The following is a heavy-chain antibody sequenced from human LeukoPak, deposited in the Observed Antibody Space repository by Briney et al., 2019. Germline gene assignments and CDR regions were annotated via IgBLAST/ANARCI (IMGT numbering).Heavy chain of an antibody. V-gene: IGHV3-43*01. CDR1: GFTFDDYT. CDR3: AKAGNGPAHFDY. Sequence: GGSLRLSCAASGFTFDDYTMHWVRQAPGKGLEWVSVIRWDGSNTYYVDSVKGRFTISRDNSTNSLYLQMNSLRTEDCALYYCAKAGNGPAHFDYWGQGTLVTVSS. CDR2: IRWDGSNT. D-gene: IGHD4-23*01. J-gene: IGHJ4*02.